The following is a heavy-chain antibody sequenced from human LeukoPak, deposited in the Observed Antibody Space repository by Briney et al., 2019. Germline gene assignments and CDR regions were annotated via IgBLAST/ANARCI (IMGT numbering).Heavy chain of an antibody. V-gene: IGHV3-64D*06. CDR1: GFTFSSSA. Sequence: GGSLRLSCAASGFTFSSSAMSWVRQAPGKGLEYVSSIGPNGASTLYADSVKGRFTISRDNSKNALYLQLTSLRLEDTALYYCVKDLTGTWSFDYWGQGTLVTVSS. CDR3: VKDLTGTWSFDY. CDR2: IGPNGAST. J-gene: IGHJ4*02. D-gene: IGHD3-9*01.